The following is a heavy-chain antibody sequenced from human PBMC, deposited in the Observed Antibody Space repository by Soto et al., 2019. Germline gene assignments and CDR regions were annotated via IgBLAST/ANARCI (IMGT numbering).Heavy chain of an antibody. CDR1: GFTVSSNY. J-gene: IGHJ2*01. V-gene: IGHV3-53*01. CDR3: ARDQVMVRGALDL. CDR2: IYSGGST. Sequence: EVQLVESGGGLIQPGGSLRLSCAASGFTVSSNYMSWVRQAPGKGLEWVSVIYSGGSTYYADSVKGRFTISRDNSKNTLYRQMISLRAEDPAVDYCARDQVMVRGALDLWGRGTLVTVSS. D-gene: IGHD3-10*01.